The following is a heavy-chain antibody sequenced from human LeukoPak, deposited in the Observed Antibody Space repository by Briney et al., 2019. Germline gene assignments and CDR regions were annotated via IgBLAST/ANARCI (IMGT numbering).Heavy chain of an antibody. D-gene: IGHD2-15*01. CDR1: GGSISSSSYY. Sequence: SETLSLTCTVSGGSISSSSYYWSWIRQPPGKGLEWIGYIYYSGSTNYNPSLKSRVTISVDTSKNQFSLKLSSVTAADTAVYYCARVGRYCSGGSCWGVYYYYYMDVWGKGTTVTVSS. J-gene: IGHJ6*03. V-gene: IGHV4-61*01. CDR3: ARVGRYCSGGSCWGVYYYYYMDV. CDR2: IYYSGST.